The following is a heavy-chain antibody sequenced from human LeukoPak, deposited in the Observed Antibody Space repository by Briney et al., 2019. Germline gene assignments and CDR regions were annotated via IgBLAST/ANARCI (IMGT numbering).Heavy chain of an antibody. D-gene: IGHD3-10*01. CDR2: ISTYNGNT. J-gene: IGHJ4*02. V-gene: IGHV1-18*01. CDR3: ANYNYYGLGSYHHYFDY. Sequence: ASVKVSCKASGYTFTNYGLSWARQAPGQGLEWMGWISTYNGNTNYAQKFQGRVTMTTDTSTSTGYMEMRSLRSDDTAVYYCANYNYYGLGSYHHYFDYWGQGTLVTVSS. CDR1: GYTFTNYG.